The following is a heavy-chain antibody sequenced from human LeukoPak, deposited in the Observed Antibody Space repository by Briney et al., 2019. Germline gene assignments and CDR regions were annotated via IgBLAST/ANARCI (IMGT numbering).Heavy chain of an antibody. Sequence: GGSLRLSCAASGFPFSNYWMQWVRQVPGKGPVWVSRINSDGGTTSYVDSVKGRLAISRDNAKNTVYLQMNSLRAEDTAVYYCVRGIGSSDSDYWGQGTLVTVFS. J-gene: IGHJ4*02. CDR1: GFPFSNYW. CDR3: VRGIGSSDSDY. CDR2: INSDGGTT. D-gene: IGHD6-6*01. V-gene: IGHV3-74*01.